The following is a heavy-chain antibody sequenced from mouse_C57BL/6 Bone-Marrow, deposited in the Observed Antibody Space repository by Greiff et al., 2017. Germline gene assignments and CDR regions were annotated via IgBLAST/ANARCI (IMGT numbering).Heavy chain of an antibody. CDR3: TGVLSAWFAY. Sequence: EVQLQQSGTVLARPGASVKMSCKTSGYTFTSYWMNWVKQRPGQGLEGIGAIYPGNSDNSYNQKFKGKAKLTAVTSASTAYMELSSLTNEYSAVYYCTGVLSAWFAYWGQGTLVTVSA. CDR1: GYTFTSYW. V-gene: IGHV1-5*01. J-gene: IGHJ3*01. D-gene: IGHD1-1*01. CDR2: IYPGNSDN.